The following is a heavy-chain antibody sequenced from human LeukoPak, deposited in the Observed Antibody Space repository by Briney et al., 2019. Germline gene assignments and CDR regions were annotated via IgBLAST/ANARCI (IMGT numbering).Heavy chain of an antibody. Sequence: SETLSLTCAVSGGSISSGSYYWSWIRQPAGKGLEWIGRIYTSGSTNYNPSLKSRVTISVDTSKNQFSLKLSSVTAADTAVYYCARTAWGAMDVWGKGTTVTISS. J-gene: IGHJ6*03. D-gene: IGHD3-16*01. CDR2: IYTSGST. CDR3: ARTAWGAMDV. V-gene: IGHV4-61*02. CDR1: GGSISSGSYY.